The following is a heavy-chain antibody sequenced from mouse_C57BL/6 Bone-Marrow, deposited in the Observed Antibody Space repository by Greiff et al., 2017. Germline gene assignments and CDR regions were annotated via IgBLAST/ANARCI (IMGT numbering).Heavy chain of an antibody. D-gene: IGHD2-4*01. CDR2: IDPENGDT. Sequence: VQLKQSGAELVRPGASVKLSCTASGFNIKDDYMHWVKQRPEQGLEWIGWIDPENGDTEYASKFQGKATITADTSSNTAYLQLSSLTSVDTAVYYGYLPYDYGVAYWGQGTLVTVSA. CDR3: YLPYDYGVAY. CDR1: GFNIKDDY. V-gene: IGHV14-4*01. J-gene: IGHJ3*01.